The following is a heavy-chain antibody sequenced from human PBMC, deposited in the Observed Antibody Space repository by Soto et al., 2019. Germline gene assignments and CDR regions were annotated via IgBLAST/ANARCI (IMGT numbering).Heavy chain of an antibody. CDR1: GDSVYSNSAA. CDR3: ARGRVEAFDY. D-gene: IGHD2-15*01. J-gene: IGHJ4*02. Sequence: PSPTVALNHAISGDSVYSNSAAWNWISQSPSRGLEWLGRTYYRSKWYNEYAVCVKSRITINPDTSKHQVALQLNSLTPADTAVYYCARGRVEAFDYWGQRTLGTVSS. V-gene: IGHV6-1*01. CDR2: TYYRSKWYN.